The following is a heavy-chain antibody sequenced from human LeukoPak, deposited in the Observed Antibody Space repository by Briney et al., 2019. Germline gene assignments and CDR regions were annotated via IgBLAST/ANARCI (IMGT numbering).Heavy chain of an antibody. D-gene: IGHD1-26*01. CDR2: IIPMSDTA. CDR1: GGTFNSYA. CDR3: AREDDTGRYMGDDAFDI. V-gene: IGHV1-69*06. J-gene: IGHJ3*02. Sequence: GASVKVSCKASGGTFNSYAMSWVRQAPGQGLEWMGGIIPMSDTANYPQKFRGRLTITADIPTSTVYMELSSLRSEDTAVYYCAREDDTGRYMGDDAFDIWGQGTMVTVSS.